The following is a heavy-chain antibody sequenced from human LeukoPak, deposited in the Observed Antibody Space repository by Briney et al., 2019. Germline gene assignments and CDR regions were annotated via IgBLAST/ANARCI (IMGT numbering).Heavy chain of an antibody. CDR2: IYPADSDT. Sequence: GESLKISCQGSGFGFTAHWIAWVRQMPGKGLEWMGIIYPADSDTRYSPSFQGQVTISADKSIATAYLQWSSLKASDSAMYYCARAKFCGGGNCPTWSFDRWGRGSLVTVSS. D-gene: IGHD2-15*01. V-gene: IGHV5-51*01. CDR1: GFGFTAHW. CDR3: ARAKFCGGGNCPTWSFDR. J-gene: IGHJ2*01.